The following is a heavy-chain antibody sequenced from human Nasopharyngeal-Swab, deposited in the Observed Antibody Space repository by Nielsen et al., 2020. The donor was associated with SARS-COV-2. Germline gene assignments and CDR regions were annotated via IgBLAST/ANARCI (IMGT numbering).Heavy chain of an antibody. CDR2: IKQDGSEK. CDR3: AREAATRPTNWFDP. Sequence: GCQAPGRGLEWVANIKQDGSEKYYVDSVKGRFTISRDNAKNSLYLQMNSLRAEDTAVYYCAREAATRPTNWFDPWGQGTLVTVSS. V-gene: IGHV3-7*01. J-gene: IGHJ5*02. D-gene: IGHD2-15*01.